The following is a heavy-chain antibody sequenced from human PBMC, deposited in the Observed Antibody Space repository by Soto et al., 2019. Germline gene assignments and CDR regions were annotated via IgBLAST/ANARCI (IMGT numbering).Heavy chain of an antibody. D-gene: IGHD2-8*02. CDR2: ITWNSGNM. Sequence: EVQLVESGGGLVQPGRSLRLSCVASGFTFDDYAMHWVRQAPGKGLEWVSGITWNSGNMGYADSVKGRFTISRDNAKNSLYLQMESLRAEDTALYYCAKVACTGGFYAWGCGVDIWGQGTVVTVSS. CDR1: GFTFDDYA. V-gene: IGHV3-9*01. J-gene: IGHJ3*02. CDR3: AKVACTGGFYAWGCGVDI.